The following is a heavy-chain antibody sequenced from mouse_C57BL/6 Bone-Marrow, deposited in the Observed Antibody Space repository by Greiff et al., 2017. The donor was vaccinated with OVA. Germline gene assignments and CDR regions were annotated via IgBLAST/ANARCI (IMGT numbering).Heavy chain of an antibody. Sequence: VQLKQPGAELVKPGASVKLSCKASGYTFTSYWMHWVKQRPGRGLEWIGRIDPEDGDTEYAPKFQGKATMTADTSSNTAYLQLSSLTSEDTAVYYCTSTYWGQGTLVTVSA. V-gene: IGHV14-1*01. CDR3: TSTY. J-gene: IGHJ3*01. CDR2: IDPEDGDT. CDR1: GYTFTSYW.